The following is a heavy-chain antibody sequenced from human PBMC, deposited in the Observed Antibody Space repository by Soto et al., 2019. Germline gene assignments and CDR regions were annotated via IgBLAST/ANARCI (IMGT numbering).Heavy chain of an antibody. CDR3: ARKSSSWQKNYYYYGMDV. Sequence: GASVKVSCKASGGTFSSYAISWVRQAPGQGLEWMGGIIPIFGTANYAQKFQGRVTITADKSTSTAYMELSSLRSEDTAVYYCARKSSSWQKNYYYYGMDVWGQGTTVTVSS. V-gene: IGHV1-69*06. CDR1: GGTFSSYA. J-gene: IGHJ6*02. D-gene: IGHD6-13*01. CDR2: IIPIFGTA.